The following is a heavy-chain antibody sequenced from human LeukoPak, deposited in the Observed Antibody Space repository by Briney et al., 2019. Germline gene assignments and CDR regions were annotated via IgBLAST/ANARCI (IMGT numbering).Heavy chain of an antibody. D-gene: IGHD4-17*01. J-gene: IGHJ4*02. CDR2: ISTSGST. CDR3: ARGHGDYTVLGF. V-gene: IGHV4-61*02. Sequence: SQTLSLTCTVSGGSISSGSYYWTWIRQPAGKGLEWIGRISTSGSTYYNPSLKSRVTILLDTSKNQFSLNTDSVAAADTAVYYCARGHGDYTVLGFWGQGALVTVSS. CDR1: GGSISSGSYY.